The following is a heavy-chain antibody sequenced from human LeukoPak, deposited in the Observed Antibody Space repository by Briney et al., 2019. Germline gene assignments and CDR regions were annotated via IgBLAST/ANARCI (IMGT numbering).Heavy chain of an antibody. V-gene: IGHV4-4*07. CDR3: ARTQSQSGSYRYYFAY. D-gene: IGHD1-26*01. J-gene: IGHJ4*02. CDR1: GGPIRNYD. CDR2: MNNRGHT. Sequence: SETLSLTCTVFGGPIRNYDWSWIRQPAGKGLEWIGRMNNRGHTNYNPSLNSRVSMSIDTSKNQVSLNLRSVTAADTAMYYCARTQSQSGSYRYYFAYWGQGTLVTVSS.